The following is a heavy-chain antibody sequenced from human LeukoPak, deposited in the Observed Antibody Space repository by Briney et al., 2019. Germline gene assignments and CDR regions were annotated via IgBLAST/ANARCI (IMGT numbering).Heavy chain of an antibody. D-gene: IGHD2-21*01. CDR3: ARIRVGGAKPLVADY. J-gene: IGHJ4*02. V-gene: IGHV3-21*04. CDR2: ISSSSSYI. Sequence: PGGSLRLSCAASGFTFSSYTMNWVRQAPGKGLECVSSISSSSSYIYYADSVKGRLTISRDNAKNSLYLQMNSLRAEDTAGYYCARIRVGGAKPLVADYWGQGTLVTVSS. CDR1: GFTFSSYT.